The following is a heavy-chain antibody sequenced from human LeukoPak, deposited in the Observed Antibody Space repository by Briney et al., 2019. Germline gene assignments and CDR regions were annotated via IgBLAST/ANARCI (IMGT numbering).Heavy chain of an antibody. J-gene: IGHJ6*03. V-gene: IGHV1-69*13. CDR2: IIPIFGTA. D-gene: IGHD3-10*01. Sequence: ASVKVSCKASGYTFTSYGISWVRQAPGQGLEWMGGIIPIFGTANYAQKFQDRVMITAEESTSTAYMELSSLRSEDTAVYYCVWFGELAYYYYYMDVWGKGSTGTVSS. CDR3: VWFGELAYYYYYMDV. CDR1: GYTFTSYG.